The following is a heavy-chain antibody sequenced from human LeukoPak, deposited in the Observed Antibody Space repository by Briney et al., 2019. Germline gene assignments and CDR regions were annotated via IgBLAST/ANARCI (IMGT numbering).Heavy chain of an antibody. V-gene: IGHV1-2*02. CDR2: IYPNSGGT. J-gene: IGHJ4*02. D-gene: IGHD5-12*01. Sequence: ASVRVSCKASGYTFTGYYIHWVRQAPGQGLEWLGWIYPNSGGTNFAQKFQGRVTMTRDTSISTAYMELRSLRSDDTAVYYCARDLPHPIVATTYYFDYWGQGTLVTVSS. CDR3: ARDLPHPIVATTYYFDY. CDR1: GYTFTGYY.